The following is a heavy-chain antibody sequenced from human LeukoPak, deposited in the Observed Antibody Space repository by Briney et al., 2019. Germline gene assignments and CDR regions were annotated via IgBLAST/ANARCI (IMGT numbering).Heavy chain of an antibody. D-gene: IGHD2-2*01. CDR2: IYYSGST. J-gene: IGHJ4*02. CDR3: ARLLSQVPAGPDY. CDR1: GGSISSYY. Sequence: PSETLSLTCTVSGGSISSYYWSWIRQPPGKGLEWIGYIYYSGSTNYNPSLKSRVTISVDTSKNQFSLKLSSVTAADTAVYYCARLLSQVPAGPDYWGQGTLVTVSS. V-gene: IGHV4-59*12.